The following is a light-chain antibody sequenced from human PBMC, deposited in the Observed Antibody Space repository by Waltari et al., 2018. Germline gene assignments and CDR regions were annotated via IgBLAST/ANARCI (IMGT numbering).Light chain of an antibody. J-gene: IGKJ2*01. Sequence: DIVMTQSPASLAVSLGGRSTINCKSSQHLLYSSNNKNYLAWYQQKPGQPPKLLIYWASTREFGVPDRFSGSGSETDFTLTISSLQAEDVAVYYCQQYYTTPPYTFGQGTKLEIK. V-gene: IGKV4-1*01. CDR3: QQYYTTPPYT. CDR1: QHLLYSSNNKNY. CDR2: WAS.